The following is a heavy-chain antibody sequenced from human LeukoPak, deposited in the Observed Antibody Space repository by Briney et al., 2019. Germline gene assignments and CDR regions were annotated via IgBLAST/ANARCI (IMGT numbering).Heavy chain of an antibody. J-gene: IGHJ5*02. V-gene: IGHV4-30-2*01. D-gene: IGHD3-10*01. Sequence: SETLSLTCAVSGDSISSGDYSWSWIRQPSGKGLEWIGYIFHSGSSYYNPSLKSRVTISVDKSKNQFSLRLTSVTAADTAVYYCARELWFVNAPGSWYDPWGQGTLVTVSS. CDR3: ARELWFVNAPGSWYDP. CDR2: IFHSGSS. CDR1: GDSISSGDYS.